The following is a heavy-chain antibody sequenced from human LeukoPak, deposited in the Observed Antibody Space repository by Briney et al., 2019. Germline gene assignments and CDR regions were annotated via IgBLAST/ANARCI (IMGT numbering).Heavy chain of an antibody. V-gene: IGHV3-23*01. J-gene: IGHJ6*02. CDR2: SSGSGGST. Sequence: GGSLRLSCAASGFTFSNYAMTWVRQAPGKGLEWVASSSGSGGSTYYADSVEGRFIISRDNSKNTVYLQMNSLRAEDTAIYYCAKGSACCGDGCYSTYYYDMDVWGQGTTVTVSS. CDR3: AKGSACCGDGCYSTYYYDMDV. D-gene: IGHD2-21*02. CDR1: GFTFSNYA.